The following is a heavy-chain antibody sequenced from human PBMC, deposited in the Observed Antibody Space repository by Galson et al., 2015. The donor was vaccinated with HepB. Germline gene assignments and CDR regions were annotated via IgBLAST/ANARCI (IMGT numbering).Heavy chain of an antibody. D-gene: IGHD6-19*01. V-gene: IGHV2-70*04. CDR2: IDWDDDK. J-gene: IGHJ2*01. CDR1: GFSLSTTEMR. CDR3: ARSGYSSGWYPWYFDL. Sequence: ALVKPTQTLTLTCTFSGFSLSTTEMRVSWIRQPPGKALEWLARIDWDDDKFYSTYLKTRLTISKDPSKNQVVLTMTNMGPVDTATYYCARSGYSSGWYPWYFDLWGRSTLVTVSS.